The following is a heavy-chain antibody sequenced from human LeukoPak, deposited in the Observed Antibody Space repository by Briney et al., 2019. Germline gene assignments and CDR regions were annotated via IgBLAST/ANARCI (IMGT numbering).Heavy chain of an antibody. D-gene: IGHD6-19*01. CDR2: VYPSGTT. CDR3: AKTVPGPHWCFDV. CDR1: GDSIKNHY. J-gene: IGHJ2*01. V-gene: IGHV4-4*07. Sequence: PSETLSLTCTVSGDSIKNHYWSWIRQPAGKGLEWLGRVYPSGTTNYNPSLNGRVTMSTDKSRNQLSLRLTSVTAADTAVYYCAKTVPGPHWCFDVWGRGTLVTVSS.